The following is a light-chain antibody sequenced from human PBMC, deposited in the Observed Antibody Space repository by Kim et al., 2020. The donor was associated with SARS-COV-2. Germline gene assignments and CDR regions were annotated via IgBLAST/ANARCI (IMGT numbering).Light chain of an antibody. J-gene: IGKJ4*01. V-gene: IGKV1-39*01. CDR2: AAS. Sequence: SASVGDRITITCRASQTISSCLNWYQQKPGKAPKLLIYAASSLQSGVPSRFTGSGSGTEFTLTISSLQREDSATYFCQQANSFPLTFGGGTKLEI. CDR3: QQANSFPLT. CDR1: QTISSC.